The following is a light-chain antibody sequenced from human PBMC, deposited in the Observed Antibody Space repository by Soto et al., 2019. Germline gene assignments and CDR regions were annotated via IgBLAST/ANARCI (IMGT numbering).Light chain of an antibody. CDR2: GAS. J-gene: IGKJ5*01. Sequence: VLTLSPGTLSLSPGERATLSCRASQSVSSSYLAWYQQKPGQAHRLLIYGASSRATGIPDRFSGSGSGTDFTLTISRLEPEDFAVYYCQQYGSSPQTFGQGTRLEIK. CDR1: QSVSSSY. CDR3: QQYGSSPQT. V-gene: IGKV3-20*01.